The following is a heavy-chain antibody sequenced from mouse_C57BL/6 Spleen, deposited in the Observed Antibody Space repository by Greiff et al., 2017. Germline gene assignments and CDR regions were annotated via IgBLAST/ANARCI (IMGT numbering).Heavy chain of an antibody. CDR2: IRSKSNNYAT. J-gene: IGHJ2*01. V-gene: IGHV10-1*01. D-gene: IGHD1-1*01. CDR3: VRQGSYGSFDY. CDR1: GFSFNTYA. Sequence: EVQRVESGGGLVQPKGSLKLSCAASGFSFNTYAMNWVRQAPGKGLEWVARIRSKSNNYATYYADSVKDRFTISRDDSESMLYLQMNNLKTEDTAMYYCVRQGSYGSFDYWGQGTTLTVSS.